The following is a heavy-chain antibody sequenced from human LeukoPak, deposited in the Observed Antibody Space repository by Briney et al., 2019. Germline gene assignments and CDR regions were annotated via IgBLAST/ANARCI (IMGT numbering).Heavy chain of an antibody. CDR3: ARYSEGDAFDI. D-gene: IGHD2-15*01. CDR2: IYYSGST. V-gene: IGHV4-59*12. CDR1: GGSISSYY. J-gene: IGHJ3*02. Sequence: SSETLSLTCTVSGGSISSYYWSWIRQPPGKGLEWIGYIYYSGSTNYNPSLKSRVTMSVDTSKNQFSLKLSSVTAADTAVYYCARYSEGDAFDIWGQGTMVTVSS.